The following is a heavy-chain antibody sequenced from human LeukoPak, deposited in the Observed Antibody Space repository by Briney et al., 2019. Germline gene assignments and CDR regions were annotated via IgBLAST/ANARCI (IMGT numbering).Heavy chain of an antibody. CDR2: IHYSGST. V-gene: IGHV4-59*08. CDR1: GGSISSYY. D-gene: IGHD3-22*01. CDR3: ATQGYFDSCGYYYFAVDY. Sequence: SETLSLTCTVSGGSISSYYWSWIRQPPGKGLEWIGYIHYSGSTNYNPSLKSRVTISVDTSKNQFSLKLSSVTAADTAVYYCATQGYFDSCGYYYFAVDYWGQGTLVTVSS. J-gene: IGHJ4*02.